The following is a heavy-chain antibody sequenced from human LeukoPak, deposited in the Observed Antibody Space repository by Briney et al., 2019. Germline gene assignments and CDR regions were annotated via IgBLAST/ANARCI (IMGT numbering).Heavy chain of an antibody. V-gene: IGHV4-39*07. J-gene: IGHJ4*02. Sequence: SETLSLTCTVSGGPISTTDDYWGWIRQPPGKGPEWIGSIYYTGSTFYNPSLKSRVTISEDPSKNQFSLKLRSVTAADTAVYYCARGLYGSGSYGPLQFDYWGQGTLVTVSS. CDR1: GGPISTTDDY. D-gene: IGHD3-10*01. CDR2: IYYTGST. CDR3: ARGLYGSGSYGPLQFDY.